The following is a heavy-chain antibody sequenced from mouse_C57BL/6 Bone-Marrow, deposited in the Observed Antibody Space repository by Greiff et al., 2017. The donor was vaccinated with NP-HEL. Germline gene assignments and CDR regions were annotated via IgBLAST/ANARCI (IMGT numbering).Heavy chain of an antibody. Sequence: VQLQQPGAELVRPGSSVKLSCKASGYTFTSYWMHWVKQRPIQGLEWIGNIDPSDSETHYNQKFKDKATLTVDKSSSTAYMQLSSLTSEDSAVYYCARDRGYYSNSGDAMDYWGQGTSVTVSS. CDR2: IDPSDSET. J-gene: IGHJ4*01. V-gene: IGHV1-52*01. CDR1: GYTFTSYW. CDR3: ARDRGYYSNSGDAMDY. D-gene: IGHD2-5*01.